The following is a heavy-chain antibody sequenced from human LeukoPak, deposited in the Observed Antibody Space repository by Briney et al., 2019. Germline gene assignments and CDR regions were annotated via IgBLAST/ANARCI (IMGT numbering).Heavy chain of an antibody. CDR3: AKDRSRYCSSTSCYNFDY. Sequence: GGSLRLSCAASGFTVSSNYMSWVRQAPGKGLEWVSVIYSGGSTYYADSVKGRFTISRDNSKNTLYLQMNSLRAEDTAVYYCAKDRSRYCSSTSCYNFDYWGQGTLVTVSS. J-gene: IGHJ4*02. CDR1: GFTVSSNY. V-gene: IGHV3-66*02. D-gene: IGHD2-2*02. CDR2: IYSGGST.